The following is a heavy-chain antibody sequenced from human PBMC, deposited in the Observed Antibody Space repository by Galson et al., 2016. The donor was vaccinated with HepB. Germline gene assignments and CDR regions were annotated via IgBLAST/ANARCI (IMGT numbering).Heavy chain of an antibody. Sequence: SLRLSCAASGFSFHNYGMHWVRQAPGKGLEWVAHIKHDGSEKYYVDSVRGRFTISRDNAKNSLYVQMNSLRAEDTALYYCARGEATVVRGATAADWGQGTLVTVSS. CDR1: GFSFHNYG. CDR2: IKHDGSEK. CDR3: ARGEATVVRGATAAD. D-gene: IGHD3-10*01. J-gene: IGHJ4*02. V-gene: IGHV3-7*01.